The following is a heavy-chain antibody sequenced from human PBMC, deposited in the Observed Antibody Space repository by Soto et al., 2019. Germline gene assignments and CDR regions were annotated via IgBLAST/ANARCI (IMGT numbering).Heavy chain of an antibody. CDR1: GFTFSEYA. J-gene: IGHJ6*02. Sequence: EVEILESGGALVQPGGSLRLSCSVSGFTFSEYAMNWVRQAPGKGLEWISAVSGRGDGTFYADSVKGRFTISRDNFKYTVYMQMNSLTVDDTAVYYCAKDVEKVLPYDGMDVWGRGTTVTVSS. D-gene: IGHD3-22*01. CDR2: VSGRGDGT. CDR3: AKDVEKVLPYDGMDV. V-gene: IGHV3-23*01.